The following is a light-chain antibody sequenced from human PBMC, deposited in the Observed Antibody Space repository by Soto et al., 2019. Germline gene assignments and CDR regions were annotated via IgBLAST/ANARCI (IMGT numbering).Light chain of an antibody. CDR1: SSTIGSKT. CDR3: AAWNDSLTGVV. V-gene: IGLV1-44*01. J-gene: IGLJ2*01. Sequence: QPVVTQPPSASGTPGQRVTISCSGSSSTIGSKTLNWYQQVPGSAPKLLIYTTNQRPSGVPDRFSGSKSGTSASLVISSLPSEDEADYYCAAWNDSLTGVVFGGGTKLTVL. CDR2: TTN.